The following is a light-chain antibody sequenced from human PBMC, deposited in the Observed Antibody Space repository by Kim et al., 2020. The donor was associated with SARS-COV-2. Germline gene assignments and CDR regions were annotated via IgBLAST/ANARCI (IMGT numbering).Light chain of an antibody. CDR1: QSLVHRDGNTY. CDR3: MQGTHWPPGIT. V-gene: IGKV2-30*02. J-gene: IGKJ2*01. CDR2: EVS. Sequence: VVMTQSPLYLPVTLGQPASISCRSSQSLVHRDGNTYLSWFLQRPGQSPRRLIYEVSKRDSGVADRFSGTGSGTDFTLKISRVEAEDFVVYYCMQGTHWPPGITYGEGTKLEIK.